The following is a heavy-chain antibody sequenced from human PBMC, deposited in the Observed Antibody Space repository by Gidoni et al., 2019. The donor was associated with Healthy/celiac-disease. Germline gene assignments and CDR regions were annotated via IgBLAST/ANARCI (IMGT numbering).Heavy chain of an antibody. CDR1: GFHFSSYS. J-gene: IGHJ4*02. CDR3: ARDRVATISAAGY. V-gene: IGHV3-48*01. D-gene: IGHD5-12*01. CDR2: ISSSSSTI. Sequence: EVQLVESGGCLVQPGGSLRLSCAASGFHFSSYSMNWVRQATGKGLEWVSYISSSSSTIYYADSVKGRFTISRDNAKNSLYLQMNSLRAEDTAVYYCARDRVATISAAGYWGQGTLVTVSS.